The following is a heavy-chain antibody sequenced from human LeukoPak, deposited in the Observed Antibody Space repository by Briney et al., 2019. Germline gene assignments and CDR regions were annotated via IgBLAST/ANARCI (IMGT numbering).Heavy chain of an antibody. V-gene: IGHV4-39*07. CDR2: IYYSGST. Sequence: SETLSLTCTVSGGSISSSSYYWGWIRQPPGKGLEWIGSIYYSGSTYYNPSLRSRVTISVDTSKNQFSLKLSSVTAADTAVYYCAILGGGYWGQGTLVTVSS. CDR3: AILGGGY. CDR1: GGSISSSSYY. J-gene: IGHJ4*02. D-gene: IGHD3-10*01.